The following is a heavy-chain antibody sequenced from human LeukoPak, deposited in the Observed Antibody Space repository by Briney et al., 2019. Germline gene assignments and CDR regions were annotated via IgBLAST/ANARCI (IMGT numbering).Heavy chain of an antibody. V-gene: IGHV4-4*07. CDR3: ARGRLRFLEWAPQRGYFDY. J-gene: IGHJ4*02. D-gene: IGHD3-3*01. CDR1: GGSISIYY. Sequence: SETLSLTCTVSGGSISIYYWNWIRQPAGKGLEWIGRIYTSGSTSYNPSLKSRVTMSVDTSKNQFSLKLSSVTAADTAVYYCARGRLRFLEWAPQRGYFDYWGQGTLVTVSS. CDR2: IYTSGST.